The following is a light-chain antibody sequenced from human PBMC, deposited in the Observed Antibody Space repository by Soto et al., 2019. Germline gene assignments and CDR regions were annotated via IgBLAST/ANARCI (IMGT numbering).Light chain of an antibody. V-gene: IGLV1-44*01. J-gene: IGLJ2*01. Sequence: QSVLTQPPSASGTPGQRVTISCSGSSSNIGRNTLNWYQQLPGTAPKLLIYSYNQRPSGVPDRFSGSKSGTSASLAISGLQSEDEADYYCAAWDDSLNGVVFGGGTKVTVL. CDR2: SYN. CDR3: AAWDDSLNGVV. CDR1: SSNIGRNT.